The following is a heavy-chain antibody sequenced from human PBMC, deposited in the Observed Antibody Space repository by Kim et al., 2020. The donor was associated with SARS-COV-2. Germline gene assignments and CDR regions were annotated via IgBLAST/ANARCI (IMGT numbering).Heavy chain of an antibody. J-gene: IGHJ4*02. CDR1: GFTFSSYT. D-gene: IGHD5-12*01. CDR3: AKSSGYDYNSFDY. CDR2: ISSSGSYI. V-gene: IGHV3-21*01. Sequence: GGSLRLSCAASGFTFSSYTMNWVRQAPGKGLEWVSSISSSGSYIYYADSVKGRFTISRDNAKNSLYLQMNSLRAEDTAVYYCAKSSGYDYNSFDYWGQGTMVTVSS.